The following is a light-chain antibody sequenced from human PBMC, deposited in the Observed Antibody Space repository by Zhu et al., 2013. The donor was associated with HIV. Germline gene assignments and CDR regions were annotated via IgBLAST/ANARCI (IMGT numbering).Light chain of an antibody. J-gene: IGLJ2*01. CDR3: ASWDDRLNAPV. V-gene: IGLV1-44*01. Sequence: QSVLTQPPSVSGTPGQRVIISCSGTNSNIGGNPVNWYQQPPGVGPRLLIYRNFQRPSGVPDRFSASKSGTSASLVINGLQSEDETEFICASWDDRLNAPVFGGGTTLSVL. CDR1: NSNIGGNP. CDR2: RNF.